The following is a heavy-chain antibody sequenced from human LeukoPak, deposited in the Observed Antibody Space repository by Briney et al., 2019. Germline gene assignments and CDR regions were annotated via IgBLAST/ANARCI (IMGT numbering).Heavy chain of an antibody. D-gene: IGHD1-14*01. CDR1: GYRFTSHW. V-gene: IGHV5-10-1*01. Sequence: PGESLKISCKASGYRFTSHWISWGRQMPGKGLEWMGRIDPSDSFINYNPSFQGHVSISADKSFNTAYLQLGSLKASDTATYYCARVAKTSHTCQPDWYFDLWGRGTLVIVSS. CDR2: IDPSDSFI. CDR3: ARVAKTSHTCQPDWYFDL. J-gene: IGHJ2*01.